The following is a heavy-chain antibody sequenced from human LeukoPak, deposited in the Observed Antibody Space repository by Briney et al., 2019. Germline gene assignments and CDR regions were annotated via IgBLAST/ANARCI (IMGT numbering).Heavy chain of an antibody. V-gene: IGHV1-18*01. Sequence: GASVKVSCKASGCTFTSYGISWVRQAPGQGLEWMGWISAYNGNTNYAQKLQGRVTMTTDTSTSTAYMELRSLRSDDTAVYYCARPSYSSGWYSNAFDIWGQGTMVTVSS. CDR3: ARPSYSSGWYSNAFDI. CDR1: GCTFTSYG. CDR2: ISAYNGNT. D-gene: IGHD6-19*01. J-gene: IGHJ3*02.